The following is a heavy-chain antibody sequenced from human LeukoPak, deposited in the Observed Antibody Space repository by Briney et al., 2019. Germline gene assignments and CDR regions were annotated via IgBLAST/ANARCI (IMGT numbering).Heavy chain of an antibody. CDR3: ARDAYSSSDHYYYYMDV. CDR2: ISAYNGNT. D-gene: IGHD6-6*01. V-gene: IGHV1-18*01. Sequence: ASVKVSCKASGYTFTSYGISWVRQAPGQGLEWMGWISAYNGNTNYAQKLQGRVTMTTDTSTSTAYMELSRLRSDDTAVYYCARDAYSSSDHYYYYMDVWGKGTTVTVSS. CDR1: GYTFTSYG. J-gene: IGHJ6*03.